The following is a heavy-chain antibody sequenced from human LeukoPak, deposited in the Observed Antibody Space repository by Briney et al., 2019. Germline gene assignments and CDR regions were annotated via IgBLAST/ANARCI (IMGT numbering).Heavy chain of an antibody. CDR3: ARDQGAWGYGYNFDY. Sequence: PGGSLRLSCAASGFTFSSYGMHWVRQAPGKGLEWVTFIRYDGSNKHFADSVKGRFTISRDNSKNTLHLQMISLRAEDTAVYYCARDQGAWGYGYNFDYWGQGTLVTVSS. CDR1: GFTFSSYG. D-gene: IGHD3-16*01. J-gene: IGHJ4*02. V-gene: IGHV3-30*02. CDR2: IRYDGSNK.